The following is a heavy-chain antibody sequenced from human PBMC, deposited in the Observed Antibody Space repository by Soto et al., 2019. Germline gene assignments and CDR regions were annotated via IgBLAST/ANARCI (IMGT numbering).Heavy chain of an antibody. V-gene: IGHV1-69*13. J-gene: IGHJ6*02. CDR2: IIPIFGTA. D-gene: IGHD3-10*01. CDR3: ARGERDRITMVRGVINYYGMDV. CDR1: GGTFSSYA. Sequence: ASVKVSCKASGGTFSSYAISWVRQAPGQGLEWMGGIIPIFGTANYAQKFQGRVTITAEESTSTAYMELSSLRSEDPAVYYCARGERDRITMVRGVINYYGMDVWGQGTTVTVSS.